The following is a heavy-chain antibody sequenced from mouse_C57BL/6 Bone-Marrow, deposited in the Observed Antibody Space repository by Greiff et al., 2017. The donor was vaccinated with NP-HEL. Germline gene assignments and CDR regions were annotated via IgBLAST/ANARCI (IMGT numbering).Heavy chain of an antibody. CDR2: IYPGNSDT. CDR1: GYTFTSYW. CDR3: TRWGSSLWFAY. D-gene: IGHD1-1*01. J-gene: IGHJ3*01. Sequence: EVQLQQSGTVLARPGASVKMSCKTSGYTFTSYWMHWVNQRPGQGLEWIGAIYPGNSDTSYNQKFKGKAKLTAVTSASAAYMELSSLTNEDSAVYYGTRWGSSLWFAYWGQGTLVTVSA. V-gene: IGHV1-5*01.